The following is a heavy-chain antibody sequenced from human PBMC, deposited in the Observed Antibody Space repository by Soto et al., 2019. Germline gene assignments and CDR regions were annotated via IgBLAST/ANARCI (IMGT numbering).Heavy chain of an antibody. Sequence: GASVKVSCKASGYTFTSYGISWVRQAPGQGLEWMGWISAYNGNTNYAQKLQGRVTMTTDTSTSTAYMELRCLRSDDTAVYYCATDYGSGIARPALILFLLWGPGTLVTV. V-gene: IGHV1-18*01. CDR2: ISAYNGNT. CDR1: GYTFTSYG. D-gene: IGHD3-10*01. J-gene: IGHJ1*01. CDR3: ATDYGSGIARPALILFLL.